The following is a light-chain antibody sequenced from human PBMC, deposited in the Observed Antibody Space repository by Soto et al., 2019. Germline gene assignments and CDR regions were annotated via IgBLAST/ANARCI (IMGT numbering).Light chain of an antibody. V-gene: IGKV3-15*01. J-gene: IGKJ3*01. CDR2: GAS. CDR1: QSVRSS. CDR3: HQYNSWPRGT. Sequence: EIVMTQSPDTLSVSPGERATLSCRASQSVRSSLAWYQQKPGQAPRLLIYGASTRATGIPARFSGSGSGTEFTLTISSLQSEDSAVYYCHQYNSWPRGTFGPGTKVEIK.